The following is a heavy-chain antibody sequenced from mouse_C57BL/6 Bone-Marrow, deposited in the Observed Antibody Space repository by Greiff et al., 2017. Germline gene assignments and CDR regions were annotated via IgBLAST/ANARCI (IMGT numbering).Heavy chain of an antibody. V-gene: IGHV1-59*01. CDR2: LAPSDRYT. D-gene: IGHD1-1*01. Sequence: QVQLQQPGAELVRPGTSVTLSCKASGYTFTSYWMHWVKQRPGQGLEWIGVLAPSDRYTNYNQKFTGKATLTVDTSSSTAYMQRSSLTSADSAVYDCARPLRLLDAMDYWGQGTSVT. J-gene: IGHJ4*01. CDR3: ARPLRLLDAMDY. CDR1: GYTFTSYW.